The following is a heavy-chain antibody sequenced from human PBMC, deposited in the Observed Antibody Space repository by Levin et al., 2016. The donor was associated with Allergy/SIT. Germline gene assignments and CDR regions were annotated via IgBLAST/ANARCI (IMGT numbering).Heavy chain of an antibody. J-gene: IGHJ4*02. Sequence: SETLSLTCSISGGSISYYYWNWIRQSPGKGLEWIGYGYYSGTTKYNPSLESRVTISVDTSKNQFSLKLSSVTTADTAIYYCARSGTEAIEYWGQGTLVTVVL. CDR1: GGSISYYY. V-gene: IGHV4-59*01. CDR3: ARSGTEAIEY. D-gene: IGHD2-15*01. CDR2: GYYSGTT.